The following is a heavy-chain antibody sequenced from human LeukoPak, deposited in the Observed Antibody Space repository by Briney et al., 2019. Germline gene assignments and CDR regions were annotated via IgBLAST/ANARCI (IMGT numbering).Heavy chain of an antibody. Sequence: PGGSLRLSCAASGFTFSSYAMSWVRQAPGKGLEWVSAITGSGGSTYYADSVKGRFTISRDNPKNTLYLQMNSLRAEDTAVYYCARVGEGYYYDSSGYYFWGAFDIWGQGTMVTVSS. J-gene: IGHJ3*02. CDR2: ITGSGGST. V-gene: IGHV3-23*01. CDR1: GFTFSSYA. CDR3: ARVGEGYYYDSSGYYFWGAFDI. D-gene: IGHD3-22*01.